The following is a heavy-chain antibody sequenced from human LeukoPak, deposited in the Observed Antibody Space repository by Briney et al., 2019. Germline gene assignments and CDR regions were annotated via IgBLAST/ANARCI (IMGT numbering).Heavy chain of an antibody. CDR2: INPNSGGT. Sequence: RASVKVSCKASGYTFTGYCMHWVRQAPGQGLEWMGWINPNSGGTNYAQKFQGRVTMTRDTSISTAYMELSRLRSDDTAVYYCARARRHSSGWLRYYFDYWGQGTLVTVSS. J-gene: IGHJ4*02. CDR3: ARARRHSSGWLRYYFDY. D-gene: IGHD6-19*01. CDR1: GYTFTGYC. V-gene: IGHV1-2*02.